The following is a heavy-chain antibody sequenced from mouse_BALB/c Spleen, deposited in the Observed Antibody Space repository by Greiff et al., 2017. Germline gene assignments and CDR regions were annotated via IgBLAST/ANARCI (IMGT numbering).Heavy chain of an antibody. CDR1: GFTFSSYG. CDR3: ARGRGIGLGRTMDY. CDR2: ISSGGSYT. J-gene: IGHJ4*01. D-gene: IGHD4-1*01. V-gene: IGHV5-6*01. Sequence: EVKLVESGGDLVKPGGSLKLSCAASGFTFSSYGMSWVRQTPDKRLEWVATISSGGSYTYYPDSVKGRFTISRDNAKNTLYLEMSSLRSEDTAMYYCARGRGIGLGRTMDYWGQGTSVTVSS.